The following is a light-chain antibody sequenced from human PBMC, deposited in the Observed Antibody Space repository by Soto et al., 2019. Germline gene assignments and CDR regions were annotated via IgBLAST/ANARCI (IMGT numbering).Light chain of an antibody. CDR3: QQYYNSAWT. V-gene: IGKV3-15*01. CDR2: GAS. Sequence: EIGMTQSPGTLSLSPGDTATLSCRASQSLGSYLSCYQQKPGQAPRLLIFGASASPTGITARISGSGSGTEFTLTISSLESEDFAVYYCQQYYNSAWTFGQGTKVEI. CDR1: QSLGSY. J-gene: IGKJ1*01.